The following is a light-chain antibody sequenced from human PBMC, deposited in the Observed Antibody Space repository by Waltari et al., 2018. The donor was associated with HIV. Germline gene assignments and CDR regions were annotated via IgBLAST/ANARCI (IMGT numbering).Light chain of an antibody. CDR3: QQYNSYSLT. Sequence: DIQMTQSPSTLSASVGDRVTITCRASQSISSWLAWYQQKPGKAPNLLIYKASSLESGVPSRFSGSGSGTEFALTISSLQPDDFATYCCQQYNSYSLTFGGGTKVEIK. V-gene: IGKV1-5*03. J-gene: IGKJ4*01. CDR2: KAS. CDR1: QSISSW.